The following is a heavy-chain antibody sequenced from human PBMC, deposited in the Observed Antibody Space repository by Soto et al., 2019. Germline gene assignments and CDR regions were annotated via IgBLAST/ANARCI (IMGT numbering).Heavy chain of an antibody. CDR2: ISAYNGNT. CDR1: VYTFTSYG. J-gene: IGHJ4*02. Sequence: GASVKVSCKASVYTFTSYGISWVRQAPGQGLEWMGWISAYNGNTNYAQKLQGRVTMTTDTSTSTAYMELRSLRSDDTAVYYCASSYYDILTGLLDWGQGTLVTVSS. D-gene: IGHD3-9*01. CDR3: ASSYYDILTGLLD. V-gene: IGHV1-18*01.